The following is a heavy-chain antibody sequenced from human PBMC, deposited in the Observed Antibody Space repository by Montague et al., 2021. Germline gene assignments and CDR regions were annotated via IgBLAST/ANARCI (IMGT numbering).Heavy chain of an antibody. CDR3: VRDHPYGSPRVAYYI. J-gene: IGHJ3*02. D-gene: IGHD4-17*01. Sequence: NYNPSLGSLVTISTDTSKNQFSLKVTSVTAADTAVYYCVRDHPYGSPRVAYYIWGKCKVVTVSS. V-gene: IGHV4-59*01.